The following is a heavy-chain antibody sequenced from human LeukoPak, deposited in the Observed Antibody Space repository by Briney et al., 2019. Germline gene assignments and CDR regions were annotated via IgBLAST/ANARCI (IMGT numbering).Heavy chain of an antibody. V-gene: IGHV1-2*02. D-gene: IGHD6-6*01. CDR3: VREARGWYFDV. J-gene: IGHJ2*01. Sequence: GASVKVSCKASGYTFTGYFIHWVRQASGQGLEWMGWINPDRAGSTYAQRFQGRVTMTRDTSATTTYMELSSLRSDDTAMYYCVREARGWYFDVWGRGTLVTVSS. CDR1: GYTFTGYF. CDR2: INPDRAGS.